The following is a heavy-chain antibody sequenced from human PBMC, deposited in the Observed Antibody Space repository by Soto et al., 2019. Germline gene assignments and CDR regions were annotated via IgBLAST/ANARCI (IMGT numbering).Heavy chain of an antibody. CDR1: GGSISSYY. Sequence: SETLSLTCTVSGGSISSYYWSWVRQPPGKGLEWIGYIHYSGSTNYNPSLKSRVTISVDTSKNQFSLKLSSVTAADTAVYYCARQQLVLFPWFDPWGQGTLVTVSS. J-gene: IGHJ5*02. CDR2: IHYSGST. V-gene: IGHV4-59*01. D-gene: IGHD6-13*01. CDR3: ARQQLVLFPWFDP.